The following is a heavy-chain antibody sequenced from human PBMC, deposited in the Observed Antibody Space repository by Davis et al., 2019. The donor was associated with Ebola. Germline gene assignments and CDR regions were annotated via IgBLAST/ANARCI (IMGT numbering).Heavy chain of an antibody. Sequence: PSETLSLTCAASGFTFSSHWMSWVRQAPGKGLEWVANIKQDGSEKYYVDSVKGRFTISRDNAKNSLYLQMNSLRAEDTAVYYCARDDNYDILTGYYTHWGQGTLVTVSS. CDR3: ARDDNYDILTGYYTH. D-gene: IGHD3-9*01. CDR1: GFTFSSHW. J-gene: IGHJ4*02. V-gene: IGHV3-7*03. CDR2: IKQDGSEK.